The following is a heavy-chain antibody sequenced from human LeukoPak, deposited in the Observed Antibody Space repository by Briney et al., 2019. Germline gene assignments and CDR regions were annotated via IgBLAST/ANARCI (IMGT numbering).Heavy chain of an antibody. D-gene: IGHD3-16*02. CDR2: IYPGDSDT. CDR1: GYSFTSYW. Sequence: GESLKISCKGSGYSFTSYWIGWVRQMPGKGLEWMGIIYPGDSDTRYSPSFQGQVTISADKSISTAYLQWSSLKASDTPMYYCARRGGLRLGELSPFDYWGQGTLVTVSS. CDR3: ARRGGLRLGELSPFDY. J-gene: IGHJ4*02. V-gene: IGHV5-51*01.